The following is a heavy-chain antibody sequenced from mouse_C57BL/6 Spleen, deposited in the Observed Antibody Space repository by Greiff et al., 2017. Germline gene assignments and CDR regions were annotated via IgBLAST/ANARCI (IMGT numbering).Heavy chain of an antibody. V-gene: IGHV1-53*01. D-gene: IGHD3-2*02. Sequence: VQLQQPGTELVKPGASVKLSCKASGYTFTSYGMHWVKQRPGQGLEWIGNINPSNGGTNYNEKFKSKATLTVDKSSSTAYMQLSSLTSEDSAAYYCASKGQLRTYDAMAYWGQGTSVTVSS. J-gene: IGHJ4*01. CDR1: GYTFTSYG. CDR2: INPSNGGT. CDR3: ASKGQLRTYDAMAY.